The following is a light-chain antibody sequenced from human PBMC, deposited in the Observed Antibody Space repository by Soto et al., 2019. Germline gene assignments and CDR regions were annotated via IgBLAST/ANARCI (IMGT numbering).Light chain of an antibody. Sequence: QSVLTQPPSVSGAPGQRVTISCTGSSSNIGAGYDVHWYQQLPGTAPKLLIYGNSNRPSGVPDRFSGSKSGTSASLAITGLQADDEAEYYCQSYDSSLCGSVFGGGTKLTVL. CDR2: GNS. J-gene: IGLJ3*02. V-gene: IGLV1-40*01. CDR1: SSNIGAGYD. CDR3: QSYDSSLCGSV.